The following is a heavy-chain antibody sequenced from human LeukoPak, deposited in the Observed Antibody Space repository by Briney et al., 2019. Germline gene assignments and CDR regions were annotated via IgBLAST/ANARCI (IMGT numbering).Heavy chain of an antibody. CDR1: GYTFTSYG. Sequence: ASVKVSCKASGYTFTSYGISWLRQAPGQGLEWMGWISAYNGNTNYAQKLQGRVTMTTDTSTSTAYMELRSLRSDDTAVYYCARTAMYYGSVERFDPWDQGTLVTVSS. CDR2: ISAYNGNT. D-gene: IGHD3-10*01. CDR3: ARTAMYYGSVERFDP. V-gene: IGHV1-18*01. J-gene: IGHJ5*02.